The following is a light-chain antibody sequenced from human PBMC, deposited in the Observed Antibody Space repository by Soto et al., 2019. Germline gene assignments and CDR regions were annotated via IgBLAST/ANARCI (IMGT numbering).Light chain of an antibody. Sequence: DINMTQSPASLSASVGDSVTITGRTSHHIDPYINWYQQNPAKAPKLLISASSRLQGGVPSRSCGSGSGTYMPLTITMLPADDFATYYCQQTSDNTRSFGQ. CDR3: QQTSDNTRS. V-gene: IGKV1-39*01. CDR1: HHIDPY. CDR2: ASS. J-gene: IGKJ1*01.